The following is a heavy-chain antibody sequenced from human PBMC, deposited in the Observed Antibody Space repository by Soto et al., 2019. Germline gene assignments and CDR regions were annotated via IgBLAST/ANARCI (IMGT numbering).Heavy chain of an antibody. V-gene: IGHV3-30*18. CDR1: GSTFSSYG. CDR2: ISYDGSNK. CDR3: AKGAWSGPYYMDV. D-gene: IGHD3-3*01. J-gene: IGHJ6*03. Sequence: GGSLRLSCAASGSTFSSYGMHWVRQAPGKGLEWVAVISYDGSNKYYADSVKGRFTISRDNSKNTLYLQMNSLRAEDTAVYYCAKGAWSGPYYMDVWGKGTTVTVSS.